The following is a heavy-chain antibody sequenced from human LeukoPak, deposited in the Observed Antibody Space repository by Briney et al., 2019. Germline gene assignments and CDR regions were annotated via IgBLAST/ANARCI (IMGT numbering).Heavy chain of an antibody. CDR1: GYAFTSYD. Sequence: GASVKVSCKASGYAFTSYDINWVRQATGQGLEWMGYMNPNSGNGGYAQKFQGRVTIAADESTSTAYMELSSLRSEDTAVYYCATAQYQLNLYYYYYMDVWGKGTTVTVSS. CDR3: ATAQYQLNLYYYYYMDV. CDR2: MNPNSGNG. V-gene: IGHV1-8*03. D-gene: IGHD2-2*01. J-gene: IGHJ6*03.